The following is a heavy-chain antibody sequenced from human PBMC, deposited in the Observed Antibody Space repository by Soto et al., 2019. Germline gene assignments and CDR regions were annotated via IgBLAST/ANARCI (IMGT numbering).Heavy chain of an antibody. CDR1: GYSFTSYW. CDR3: ARQVAVAGRYYYYGMDV. J-gene: IGHJ6*02. V-gene: IGHV5-51*01. CDR2: IYPGDSDT. D-gene: IGHD6-19*01. Sequence: GESLKISCKGSGYSFTSYWIGWVRQMPGKGLEWVGIIYPGDSDTRYSPSFQGQVTISADKSISTAYLQWSSLKASDTAMYYCARQVAVAGRYYYYGMDVWGQGTTVTVSS.